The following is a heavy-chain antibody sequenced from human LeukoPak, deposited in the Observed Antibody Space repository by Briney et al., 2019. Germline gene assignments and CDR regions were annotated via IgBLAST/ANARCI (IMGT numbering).Heavy chain of an antibody. CDR3: ARDLSAATAFDC. Sequence: GGSLRLSCAASGSTFSSYGMHWVRQAPGKGLEWVAFIRYDGSNKYYADSVKGRFTISRDNSKNALYLQMNSLRAEDTAVYYCARDLSAATAFDCWGQGTLVTVSS. J-gene: IGHJ4*02. V-gene: IGHV3-30*02. CDR1: GSTFSSYG. CDR2: IRYDGSNK. D-gene: IGHD1-26*01.